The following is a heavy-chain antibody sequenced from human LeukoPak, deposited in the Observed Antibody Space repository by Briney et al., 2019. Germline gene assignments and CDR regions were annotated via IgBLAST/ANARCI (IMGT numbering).Heavy chain of an antibody. D-gene: IGHD3-3*01. CDR3: AREGTIFGSADY. CDR1: GYTFTSYD. V-gene: IGHV1-8*03. J-gene: IGHJ4*02. Sequence: GASVKVSCKASGYTFTSYDINWVRQATGQGLEWMGWMNPNSGNTGYAQKFQGRVTITRYTSISTAYMELSSLRSEDTAVYYCAREGTIFGSADYWGQGTLVTVSS. CDR2: MNPNSGNT.